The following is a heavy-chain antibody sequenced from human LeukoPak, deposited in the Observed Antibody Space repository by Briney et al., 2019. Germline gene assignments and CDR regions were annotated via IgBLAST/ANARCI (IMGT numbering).Heavy chain of an antibody. CDR3: ARRAGAYTHPYDY. CDR2: IYSAGSI. V-gene: IGHV3-53*01. J-gene: IGHJ4*02. CDR1: GFTVSSNS. D-gene: IGHD3-16*01. Sequence: GGSLRLSCAASGFTVSSNSMSWVRQAPGKGLEWVSFIYSAGSIYYSDSVKGRFTISIDNSKNTLYLQMNSLRAEDTAVYYCARRAGAYTHPYDYWGQGTLVTVSS.